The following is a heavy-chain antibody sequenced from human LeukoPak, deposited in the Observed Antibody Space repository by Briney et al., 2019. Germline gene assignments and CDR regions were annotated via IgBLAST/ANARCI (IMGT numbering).Heavy chain of an antibody. CDR3: ARGLKGGLTIFGVVREYYFDY. V-gene: IGHV4-34*01. Sequence: PSETLSLTCAVYGGSFSGYYWSWIRQPPGKGLEWSGEINHSVSTNYNPSLKSRVTISVDTSKNQFSLKLSSVAAADTAVYYCARGLKGGLTIFGVVREYYFDYWGQGTLVTVSS. D-gene: IGHD3-3*01. CDR1: GGSFSGYY. CDR2: INHSVST. J-gene: IGHJ4*02.